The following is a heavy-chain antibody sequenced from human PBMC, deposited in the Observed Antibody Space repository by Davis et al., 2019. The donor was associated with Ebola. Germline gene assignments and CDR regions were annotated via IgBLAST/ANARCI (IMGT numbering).Heavy chain of an antibody. V-gene: IGHV5-51*01. D-gene: IGHD3-22*01. CDR3: ARHPGGTMIVPLGGWFDP. J-gene: IGHJ5*02. Sequence: PGGSLRLSCKGSGYSFTSYWIGWVRQMPGKGLEWMGIIYPGDSDTRYSPSFQGQVTISADKSISTAYLQWSSLKASDTAMYYCARHPGGTMIVPLGGWFDPWGQGTLVTVSS. CDR1: GYSFTSYW. CDR2: IYPGDSDT.